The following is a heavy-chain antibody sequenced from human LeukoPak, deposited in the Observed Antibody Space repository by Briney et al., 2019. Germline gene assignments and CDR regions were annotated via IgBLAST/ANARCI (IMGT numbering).Heavy chain of an antibody. CDR1: GFTFRILG. V-gene: IGHV3-48*04. D-gene: IGHD3-3*01. CDR3: ARTYDFGRGPPGDAFDN. CDR2: IDARSGIT. J-gene: IGHJ3*02. Sequence: PGGSLRLSCAASGFTFRILGLNWVRQAPGKGPEWVSYIDARSGITYYADSVQGRFTISRDDARESVFLQMDGLRVDDTAVYYCARTYDFGRGPPGDAFDNWGPGTWVIVSS.